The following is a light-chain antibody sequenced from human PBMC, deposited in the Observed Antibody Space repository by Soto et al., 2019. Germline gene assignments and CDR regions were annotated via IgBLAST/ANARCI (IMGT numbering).Light chain of an antibody. CDR1: TSNIGSNY. V-gene: IGLV1-47*01. Sequence: QSMLTHPPSASGTPGQRVTISCSGSTSNIGSNYVYWYQQLPGTAPKLLIYRNNQRPSGVPDRFSGSKSGTSASLAISGLRSEDEADYYCAAWDDSLGGYVFGTGTKVTVL. J-gene: IGLJ1*01. CDR2: RNN. CDR3: AAWDDSLGGYV.